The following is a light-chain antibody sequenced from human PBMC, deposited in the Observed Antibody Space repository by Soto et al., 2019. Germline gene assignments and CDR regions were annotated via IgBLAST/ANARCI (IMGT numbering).Light chain of an antibody. Sequence: EIVLTQSPATVSLSPGERATLSCRASQSISDFLGWYQQKPGQAPRLLIYDASNRATGIPARFSGSGSGAEFNLTISSLEPEDSQVYYCQQSNHWPLTLGGGTHVDIK. CDR1: QSISDF. CDR2: DAS. CDR3: QQSNHWPLT. V-gene: IGKV3-11*01. J-gene: IGKJ4*01.